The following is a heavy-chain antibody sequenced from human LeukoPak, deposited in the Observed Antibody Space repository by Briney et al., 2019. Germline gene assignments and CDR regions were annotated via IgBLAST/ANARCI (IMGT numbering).Heavy chain of an antibody. CDR1: GDSISSGGYY. J-gene: IGHJ4*02. V-gene: IGHV4-31*03. CDR2: IYYSGST. D-gene: IGHD3-10*01. CDR3: ARGYGSGSFLDY. Sequence: SETLSLTCTVSGDSISSGGYYWRWIRQHPEKGLEWIGYIYYSGSTYYNPSLKSRVTISVDTSKNQFSLKLSSVTAADTAVYYCARGYGSGSFLDYWGQGTLVTVSS.